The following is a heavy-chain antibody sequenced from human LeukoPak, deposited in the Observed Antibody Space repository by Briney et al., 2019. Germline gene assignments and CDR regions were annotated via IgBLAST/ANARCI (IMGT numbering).Heavy chain of an antibody. V-gene: IGHV3-20*04. CDR1: GFTFDDYG. CDR2: INWNGGST. CDR3: ARDMDSNYVRDWFGP. D-gene: IGHD4-11*01. Sequence: GGSLRLSCAASGFTFDDYGMSWVRQVPGKGLEWVSGINWNGGSTGYADSVKGRFTISRDNAKNSLYLQMNSLRAEDTALYYCARDMDSNYVRDWFGPWGQGTLVTVSS. J-gene: IGHJ5*02.